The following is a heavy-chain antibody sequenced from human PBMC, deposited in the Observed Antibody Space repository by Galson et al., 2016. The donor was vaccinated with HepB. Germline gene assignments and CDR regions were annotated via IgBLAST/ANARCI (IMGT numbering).Heavy chain of an antibody. J-gene: IGHJ3*01. CDR2: IKHDGSEE. CDR1: GFTISPYW. D-gene: IGHD2-15*01. CDR3: ARDSGFCRTIYCRGDAYDL. V-gene: IGHV3-7*01. Sequence: SLRLSCAASGFTISPYWMSWVRQTPGKGLEWVAIIKHDGSEEYYVDSVKGRFTISRDNATNALYLEMNSLRADDSSLYFCARDSGFCRTIYCRGDAYDLWGQGTMVTVSS.